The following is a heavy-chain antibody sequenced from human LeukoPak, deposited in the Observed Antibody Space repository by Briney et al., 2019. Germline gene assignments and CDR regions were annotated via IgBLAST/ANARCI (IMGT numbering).Heavy chain of an antibody. D-gene: IGHD6-6*01. CDR2: ISSSGSTI. CDR1: GFTFSSYE. V-gene: IGHV3-48*03. J-gene: IGHJ4*02. CDR3: ARVIAARHFDY. Sequence: GGSLRLSCAASGFTFSSYEMNWVRQAPGEGLEWVSYISSSGSTIYSADSVRGRFSISRDNAKNSLYLQMNSLRAEDTAVYYCARVIAARHFDYWGQGTLVTVSS.